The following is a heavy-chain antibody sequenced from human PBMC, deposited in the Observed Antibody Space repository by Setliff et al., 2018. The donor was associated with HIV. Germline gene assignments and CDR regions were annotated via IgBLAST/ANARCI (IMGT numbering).Heavy chain of an antibody. Sequence: GGSLRLSCAASGFTFSSYAMSWVRQAPGKGLEWVAYISYDGSSKYYADSVKGRFTISGDKSKSTLYLQMNNLRPEDTALYYCARHWGRDLGHAFEGWGQGTMVTVSS. CDR3: ARHWGRDLGHAFEG. J-gene: IGHJ3*01. CDR2: ISYDGSSK. V-gene: IGHV3-30*07. CDR1: GFTFSSYA. D-gene: IGHD3-16*01.